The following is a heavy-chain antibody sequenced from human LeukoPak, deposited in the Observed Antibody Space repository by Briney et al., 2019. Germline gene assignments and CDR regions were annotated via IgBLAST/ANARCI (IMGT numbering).Heavy chain of an antibody. V-gene: IGHV4-4*07. J-gene: IGHJ3*02. CDR2: IYTSGST. CDR3: ARVQYYYGSGSDEAFDI. CDR1: GGSISSYY. Sequence: WETLSLTCTVSGGSISSYYWSWIRQPAGKGLEWIGRIYTSGSTNYNPSLKSRVTMSEDTSKNQFSLKLSSVTAADTAVYYCARVQYYYGSGSDEAFDIWGQGTMVTVSS. D-gene: IGHD3-10*01.